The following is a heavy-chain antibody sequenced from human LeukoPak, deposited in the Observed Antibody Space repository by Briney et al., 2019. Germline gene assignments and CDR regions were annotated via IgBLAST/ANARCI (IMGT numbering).Heavy chain of an antibody. Sequence: PSETLSLTCTVSGGSISSYYWSWIRQPPGKGLEWIGYIYYSGSTNYNPSLKSRVSFSVDTSKNQFSLNLRSVTAADTAVYYCARLGSGGGYNFYYYIDIWGKGTTVTVSS. CDR3: ARLGSGGGYNFYYYIDI. CDR1: GGSISSYY. J-gene: IGHJ6*03. V-gene: IGHV4-59*08. D-gene: IGHD1-26*01. CDR2: IYYSGST.